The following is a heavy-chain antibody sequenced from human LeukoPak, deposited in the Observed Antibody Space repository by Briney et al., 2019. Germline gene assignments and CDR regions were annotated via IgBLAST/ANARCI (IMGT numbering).Heavy chain of an antibody. Sequence: GGSLRLSCAASGFTLSSYSMKWVRQAPGKGLEWVSSISSSSIYIYYADSVKGRFTISRDNAKNSLSLQMSSLRAEDTAVYYCAREPVYYMDVWGSGTTVTVSS. J-gene: IGHJ6*03. V-gene: IGHV3-21*01. CDR1: GFTLSSYS. CDR3: AREPVYYMDV. CDR2: ISSSSIYI.